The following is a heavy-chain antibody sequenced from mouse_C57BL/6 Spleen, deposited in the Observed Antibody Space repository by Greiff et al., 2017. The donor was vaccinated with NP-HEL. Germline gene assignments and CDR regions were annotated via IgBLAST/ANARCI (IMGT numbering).Heavy chain of an antibody. D-gene: IGHD1-1*01. J-gene: IGHJ2*01. V-gene: IGHV1-69*01. CDR2: IDPSDSYT. CDR1: GYTFTSYW. Sequence: VQLQQSGAELVMPGASVKLSCKASGYTFTSYWMHWVKQRPGQGLEWIGEIDPSDSYTNYNQKFKGKSTLTVDKSSSTAYMQLSSLTSEESAVYYCARDDGSIYDYFDYWGQGTTLTVSS. CDR3: ARDDGSIYDYFDY.